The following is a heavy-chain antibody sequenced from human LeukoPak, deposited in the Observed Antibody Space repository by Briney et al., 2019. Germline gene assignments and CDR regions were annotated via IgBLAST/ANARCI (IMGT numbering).Heavy chain of an antibody. Sequence: SQTLSLTCTVSGGSISSGSYYWSWIRQPAGKGLEWIGRIYTSGSTNYNPSLKSRVTISVDTSKNQFSLKLSSVTAADTAVYYCARTYYDILTGYSANVYYFDYWGQGTLVTVSS. CDR3: ARTYYDILTGYSANVYYFDY. CDR2: IYTSGST. D-gene: IGHD3-9*01. V-gene: IGHV4-61*02. CDR1: GGSISSGSYY. J-gene: IGHJ4*02.